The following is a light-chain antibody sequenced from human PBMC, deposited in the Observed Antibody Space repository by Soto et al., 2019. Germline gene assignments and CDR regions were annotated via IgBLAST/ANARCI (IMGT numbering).Light chain of an antibody. Sequence: EIVLTQSPGTLSLSPGERATLSCRASQSVGSNYLAWYQQKPGQAPGLLIYGASSRATGIPDRFSGSGSGTDFTLTISRLEPEDFAVYYCQQYGSSLITFGQGTRLEIK. V-gene: IGKV3-20*01. CDR3: QQYGSSLIT. J-gene: IGKJ5*01. CDR2: GAS. CDR1: QSVGSNY.